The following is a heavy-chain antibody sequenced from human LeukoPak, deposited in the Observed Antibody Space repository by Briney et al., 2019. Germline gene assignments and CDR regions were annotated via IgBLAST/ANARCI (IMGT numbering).Heavy chain of an antibody. CDR1: GGSFSDYY. CDR2: ITGSINTI. D-gene: IGHD3/OR15-3a*01. Sequence: LSLTCAVYGGSFSDYYMSWIRQAPGKGLEWVSYITGSINTIHYADSVKGRFTISRDNAKNSVYLQMNSLRLEDTAVYYCARTGLGLYSFDYWGRGTLVTVSS. CDR3: ARTGLGLYSFDY. J-gene: IGHJ4*02. V-gene: IGHV3-11*04.